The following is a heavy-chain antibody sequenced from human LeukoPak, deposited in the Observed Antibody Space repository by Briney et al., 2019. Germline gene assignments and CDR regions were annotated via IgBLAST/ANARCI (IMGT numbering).Heavy chain of an antibody. CDR1: GFTFSSYG. Sequence: PGGSLRLSCAASGFTFSSYGMSWVRQAPGKGLEWVSAISGSGGSTYYADSVKGRFTVSRDNSKNTLYLQMNSLRAEDTAVYYCAKLGYCSGGSCYLYNWFDPWGQGTLVTVSS. D-gene: IGHD2-15*01. J-gene: IGHJ5*02. CDR2: ISGSGGST. V-gene: IGHV3-23*01. CDR3: AKLGYCSGGSCYLYNWFDP.